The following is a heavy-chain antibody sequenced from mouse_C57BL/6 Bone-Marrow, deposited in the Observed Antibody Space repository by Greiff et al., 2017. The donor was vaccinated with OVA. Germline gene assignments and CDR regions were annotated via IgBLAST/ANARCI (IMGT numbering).Heavy chain of an antibody. CDR2: IYPGNSDT. CDR3: TRFTAQGRAMDY. D-gene: IGHD3-2*02. Sequence: VQLQQSGTVLARPGASVKMSCKTSGYTFTSYWMHWVKQRPGQGLEWIGAIYPGNSDTSYNQKFKGKAKLTAVTSASTAYMELSSLTNEDSAVYYCTRFTAQGRAMDYWGQGISVTVSS. V-gene: IGHV1-5*01. J-gene: IGHJ4*01. CDR1: GYTFTSYW.